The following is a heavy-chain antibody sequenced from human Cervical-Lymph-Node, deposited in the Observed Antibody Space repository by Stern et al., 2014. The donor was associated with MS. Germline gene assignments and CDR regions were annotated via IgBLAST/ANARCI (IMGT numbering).Heavy chain of an antibody. Sequence: QVQLGESGGGVVQPGGSLSLSCGASGFPFSTYAMPWVRQAPGQGLEWVAFVSYDDTQRNSTDSVKARFTIARDNSKNTLYLHMNSLRDEDAAVYFCARGGRGVGLEYWGQGALVTVSS. CDR1: GFPFSTYA. D-gene: IGHD3-10*01. J-gene: IGHJ4*02. CDR3: ARGGRGVGLEY. CDR2: VSYDDTQR. V-gene: IGHV3-30-3*01.